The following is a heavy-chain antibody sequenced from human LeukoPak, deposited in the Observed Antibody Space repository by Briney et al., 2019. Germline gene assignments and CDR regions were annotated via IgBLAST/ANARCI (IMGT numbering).Heavy chain of an antibody. CDR2: IMPLFGTA. CDR3: ARDVHGDYGSGWFAP. Sequence: SVKVSCKASGYTFTSYGISWVRHAPGQGLEWLGGIMPLFGTAGYAQKFQGRVTITKDESTRTVYLELTSLTSDDTAVYDCARDVHGDYGSGWFAPWGQGTLVSVSS. CDR1: GYTFTSYG. J-gene: IGHJ5*02. V-gene: IGHV1-69*05. D-gene: IGHD4-17*01.